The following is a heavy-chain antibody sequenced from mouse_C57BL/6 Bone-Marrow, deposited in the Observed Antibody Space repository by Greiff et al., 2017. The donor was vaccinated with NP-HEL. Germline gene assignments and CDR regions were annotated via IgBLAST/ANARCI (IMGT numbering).Heavy chain of an antibody. CDR2: ISYSGST. CDR1: GYSITSGYD. CDR3: AREGNYGFDY. J-gene: IGHJ2*01. Sequence: EVQGVESGPGMVKPSQSLSLTCTVTGYSITSGYDWHWIRHFPGNKLEWRGYISYSGSTNYNPSLKSRISITHDTSKNHFFLKLNSVTTEDTATYYCAREGNYGFDYWGQGTTLTVSS. V-gene: IGHV3-1*01. D-gene: IGHD2-1*01.